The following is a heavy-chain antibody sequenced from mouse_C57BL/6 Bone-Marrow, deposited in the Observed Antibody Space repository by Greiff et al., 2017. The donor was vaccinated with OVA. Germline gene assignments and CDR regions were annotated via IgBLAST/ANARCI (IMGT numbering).Heavy chain of an antibody. CDR1: GFNIKDDY. V-gene: IGHV14-4*01. CDR3: TTYRY. J-gene: IGHJ2*01. CDR2: IDPENGDT. Sequence: EVQLQQSGAELVRPGASVKLSCTASGFNIKDDYMHWVKARPEQGLEWIGWIDPENGDTEYASKFQGKATITADTSSKTDYLHLSSLTSEDTAVYYCTTYRYWGQGTTLTVSS.